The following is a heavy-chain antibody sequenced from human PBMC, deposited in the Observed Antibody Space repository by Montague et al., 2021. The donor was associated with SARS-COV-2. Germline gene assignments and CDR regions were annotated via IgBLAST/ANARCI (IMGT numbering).Heavy chain of an antibody. Sequence: CAISGDSVASNSATWNWVRQSPSRGLELLGSTYYRSKWYNDYAVXXRCRETINPDTSKNQFSLQLNSVTPEDTAIYYCTSGREGNYNVMDVWGQGTTVTVSS. V-gene: IGHV6-1*01. CDR1: GDSVASNSAT. D-gene: IGHD1-1*01. J-gene: IGHJ6*02. CDR3: TSGREGNYNVMDV. CDR2: TYYRSKWYN.